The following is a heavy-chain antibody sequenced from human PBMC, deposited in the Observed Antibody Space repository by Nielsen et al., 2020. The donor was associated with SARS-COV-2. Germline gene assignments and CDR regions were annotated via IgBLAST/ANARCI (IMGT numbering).Heavy chain of an antibody. D-gene: IGHD4-17*01. CDR3: ARGGTTDY. V-gene: IGHV3-21*01. CDR2: ISSSSSYI. Sequence: WIGQPPGKGLEWVSSISSSSSYIYYADSVKGRFTISRDNAKNSLYLQMNSLRAEDTAVYYCARGGTTDYWGQGTLVTVSS. J-gene: IGHJ4*02.